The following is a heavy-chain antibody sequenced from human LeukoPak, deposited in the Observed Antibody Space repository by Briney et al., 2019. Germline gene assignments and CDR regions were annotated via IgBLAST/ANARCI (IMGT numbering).Heavy chain of an antibody. V-gene: IGHV3-30*02. J-gene: IGHJ6*02. Sequence: PGGSLRLSCAASGFTFSSYGMHWVRQAPGKGLEWVAFIRYDGSNKYYADSVKGRFTISRDNSKNTLYLQMNSLRAEDTAVYYCARDIVVVVAATLYYYYGMDVWGQGTTVTVSS. CDR2: IRYDGSNK. CDR3: ARDIVVVVAATLYYYYGMDV. CDR1: GFTFSSYG. D-gene: IGHD2-15*01.